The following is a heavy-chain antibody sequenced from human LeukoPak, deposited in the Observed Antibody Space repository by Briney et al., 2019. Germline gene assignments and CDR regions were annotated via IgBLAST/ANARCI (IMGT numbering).Heavy chain of an antibody. D-gene: IGHD3-22*01. CDR1: GFTFSSYG. CDR3: AREGYYYDTSGYSFDS. V-gene: IGHV3-33*01. CDR2: IWYDGSNK. J-gene: IGHJ4*02. Sequence: GRSLRLSCAASGFTFSSYGMHWVRQAPGKGLEWVAVIWYDGSNKYYAGSVKGRFTISRDNSKNTLYLQMNSLRAEDTAVYYCAREGYYYDTSGYSFDSWGQGTLVTVSS.